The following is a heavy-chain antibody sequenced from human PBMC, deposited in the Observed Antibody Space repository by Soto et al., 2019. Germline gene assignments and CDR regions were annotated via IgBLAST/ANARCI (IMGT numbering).Heavy chain of an antibody. CDR3: AKGAVAGTGYY. CDR1: GFTFSSYA. J-gene: IGHJ4*02. V-gene: IGHV3-23*01. CDR2: ISDSGGST. D-gene: IGHD6-19*01. Sequence: EVQLLESGGGLVQPGGSLRLSCAASGFTFSSYAMSWVRQAPGKGLEWVSAISDSGGSTYYADSVKGRFTISRDISKSTLFLQMNSLRAEDTAVYYCAKGAVAGTGYYWGQGTLVTVAS.